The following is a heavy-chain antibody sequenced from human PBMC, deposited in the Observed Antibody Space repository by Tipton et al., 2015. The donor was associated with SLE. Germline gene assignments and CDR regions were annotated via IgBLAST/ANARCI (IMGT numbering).Heavy chain of an antibody. J-gene: IGHJ5*01. CDR3: AGGKSYYDSSGYYHNYFYS. CDR1: GGSISGYY. CDR2: IKHSGRT. V-gene: IGHV4-34*01. Sequence: TLSLTCTVSGGSISGYYWNWIRQPPGKGLEWIGEIKHSGRTNYNPSLKSRVTMSVDMSKNQFSLKLSSVTAADTAVYYCAGGKSYYDSSGYYHNYFYSWGQGTLVTVSS. D-gene: IGHD3-22*01.